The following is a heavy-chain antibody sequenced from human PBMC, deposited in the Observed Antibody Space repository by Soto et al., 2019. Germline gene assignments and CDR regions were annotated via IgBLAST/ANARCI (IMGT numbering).Heavy chain of an antibody. CDR2: IAPHSGRT. Sequence: QVQLVQSGPEVKNPGASVRVSCVASGYAFTRYGVNWVRQAPGPGLEWMGWIAPHSGRTTYLPKFQGRVTMTADVSTNTAYIELRSLKPHDTGIYFCARAATGSYHSAYWGQGTVVTVSS. CDR1: GYAFTRYG. J-gene: IGHJ4*02. D-gene: IGHD3-10*01. V-gene: IGHV1-18*04. CDR3: ARAATGSYHSAY.